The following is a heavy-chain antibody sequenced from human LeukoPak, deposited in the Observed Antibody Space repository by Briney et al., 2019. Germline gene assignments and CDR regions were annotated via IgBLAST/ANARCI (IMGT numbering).Heavy chain of an antibody. CDR1: GYIFTGYY. J-gene: IGHJ4*02. V-gene: IGHV1-2*02. D-gene: IGHD2-15*01. Sequence: ASVKVSCKASGYIFTGYYMHGVRQAPGQGLEWMGWINPNSGGTNYAQKFQGRVTMTRDTSISTAYMELSRPRSDDTAVYYCANTLGDYWGQGTLVTVSS. CDR3: ANTLGDY. CDR2: INPNSGGT.